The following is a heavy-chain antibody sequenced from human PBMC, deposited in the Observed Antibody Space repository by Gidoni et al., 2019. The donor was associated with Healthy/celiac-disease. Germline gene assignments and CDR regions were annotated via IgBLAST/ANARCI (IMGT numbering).Heavy chain of an antibody. CDR2: RSYDGSNK. Sequence: QVQLVESGGGVVQPGRSLRLSGAASGFTFSSYAMHWVRQSPGKGLEWVAVRSYDGSNKDYADSVKGRFTISRGNSKNTVYLQMNSLRAEDTAVYYCARDEEVPSYYGMDVWGQGTTVTVSS. J-gene: IGHJ6*02. CDR1: GFTFSSYA. CDR3: ARDEEVPSYYGMDV. V-gene: IGHV3-30*01.